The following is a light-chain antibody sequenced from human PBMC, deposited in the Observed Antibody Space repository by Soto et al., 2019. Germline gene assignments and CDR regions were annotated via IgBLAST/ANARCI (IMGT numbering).Light chain of an antibody. CDR1: SSNIGDNA. J-gene: IGLJ1*01. Sequence: QSVLTQPPSVSEVPSQTVTLSCSGGSSNIGDNAVNWYQHVPGKAPKLLIYYDDLLAPGVSARFSGSKYGTSASLAISELQSEDEADYYWAAWDDSLNAFVFGPGTKLTVL. CDR3: AAWDDSLNAFV. V-gene: IGLV1-36*01. CDR2: YDD.